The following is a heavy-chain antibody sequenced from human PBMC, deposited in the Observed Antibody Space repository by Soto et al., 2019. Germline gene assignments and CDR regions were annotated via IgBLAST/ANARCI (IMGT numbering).Heavy chain of an antibody. Sequence: PGGSLRLSCAASGFTLSSYRMDWVRQAPGKGLEWVSTISSSSSYIYYVDSVKGRFTISRDNAKNSLYLQMNSLRAEDTAVYYCARDLRVVVAAEIYYYYYGMDVWGQGTTVTVSS. V-gene: IGHV3-21*01. CDR1: GFTLSSYR. D-gene: IGHD2-15*01. CDR3: ARDLRVVVAAEIYYYYYGMDV. CDR2: ISSSSSYI. J-gene: IGHJ6*02.